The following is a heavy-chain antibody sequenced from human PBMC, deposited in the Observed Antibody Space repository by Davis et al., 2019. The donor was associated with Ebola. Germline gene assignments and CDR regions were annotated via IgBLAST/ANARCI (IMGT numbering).Heavy chain of an antibody. V-gene: IGHV1-69*13. D-gene: IGHD3-16*01. CDR2: IIPIFGTA. CDR1: GGTFSSYA. CDR3: ARGPTDPSGG. J-gene: IGHJ4*02. Sequence: SVKVSCKASGGTFSSYAISWVRQAPGQGLEWMGEIIPIFGTANYAQQFQGRVTITADESTRTAYMELSSLRSEDTAVYYCARGPTDPSGGWGQGTLVTVSS.